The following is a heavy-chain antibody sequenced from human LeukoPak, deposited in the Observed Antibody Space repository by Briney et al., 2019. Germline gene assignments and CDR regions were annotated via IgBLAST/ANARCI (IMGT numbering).Heavy chain of an antibody. CDR3: ATKGGLTPNTLAM. CDR2: MDPNSGDT. Sequence: GASVKVSCKGSGYNFSVYYMHWVRQAPGQGLEWMGWMDPNSGDTIYAPKFQGRVSMTRDPSITTAYMELSSLTFDDSAIYYCATKGGLTPNTLAMWGHGTMVTVSS. CDR1: GYNFSVYY. D-gene: IGHD2-15*01. J-gene: IGHJ3*01. V-gene: IGHV1-2*02.